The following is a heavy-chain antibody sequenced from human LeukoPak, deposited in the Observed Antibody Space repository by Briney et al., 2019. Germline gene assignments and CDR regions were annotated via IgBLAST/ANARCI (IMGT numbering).Heavy chain of an antibody. J-gene: IGHJ5*02. CDR3: ARDSVGYYDSSGYYSTAGWFDP. Sequence: ASVKVSCKAAGYTFTSYGISWVRQDPGQGLEWMGWISAYNGNTNYAQKLQGRVTMTTDTSTSTAYMELRSLRSDDTAVYYCARDSVGYYDSSGYYSTAGWFDPWGQGTLVTVSS. D-gene: IGHD3-22*01. CDR1: GYTFTSYG. V-gene: IGHV1-18*01. CDR2: ISAYNGNT.